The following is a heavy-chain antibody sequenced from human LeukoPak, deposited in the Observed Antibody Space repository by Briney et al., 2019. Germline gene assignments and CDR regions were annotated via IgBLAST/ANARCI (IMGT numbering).Heavy chain of an antibody. CDR1: GFTFNSYA. J-gene: IGHJ4*02. Sequence: GFLRLSCAASGFTFNSYAMGWVRQAPGKGLEWVSVISGSGSSTYYADSVKGRVTISRDNSKNTLYLQMKSLRAEDTAVHYCAKPYGGAVLGYFDYWGQGTLVTVSS. CDR2: ISGSGSST. V-gene: IGHV3-23*01. CDR3: AKPYGGAVLGYFDY. D-gene: IGHD2-8*02.